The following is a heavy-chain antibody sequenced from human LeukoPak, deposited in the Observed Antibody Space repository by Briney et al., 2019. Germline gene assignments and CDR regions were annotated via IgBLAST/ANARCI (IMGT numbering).Heavy chain of an antibody. V-gene: IGHV4-39*07. CDR1: GGSISSSSYY. Sequence: SETLSLTCTVSGGSISSSSYYWGWIRQPPGKGLEWIGSIYYSGSTYYNPSLKSRVTISVDTSKNQFSLKLSSVTAADTAVYYCASYSSGWSTQYYFDYWGQGTLVTVSS. CDR3: ASYSSGWSTQYYFDY. D-gene: IGHD6-19*01. J-gene: IGHJ4*02. CDR2: IYYSGST.